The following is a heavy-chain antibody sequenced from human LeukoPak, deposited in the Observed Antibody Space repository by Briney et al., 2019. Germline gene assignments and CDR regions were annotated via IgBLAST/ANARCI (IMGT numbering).Heavy chain of an antibody. Sequence: ASVKVSCKASGYTFTSYYMHWVRQAPGQGLEWMGLNNPSSGTTSYAQKFQGRVTMTRDTSTSTVYMELSSLTSEDTAVYYCARDRGSLYGSSGCLDSWGQGTLVTVSS. CDR1: GYTFTSYY. D-gene: IGHD6-19*01. CDR2: NNPSSGTT. J-gene: IGHJ4*02. V-gene: IGHV1-46*01. CDR3: ARDRGSLYGSSGCLDS.